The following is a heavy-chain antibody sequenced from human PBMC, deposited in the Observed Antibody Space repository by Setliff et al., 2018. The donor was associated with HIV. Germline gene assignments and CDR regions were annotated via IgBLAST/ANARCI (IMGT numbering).Heavy chain of an antibody. J-gene: IGHJ3*02. CDR2: IYHSGST. CDR1: GYSISSGYY. V-gene: IGHV4-38-2*01. CDR3: ARHVTVYYYDSSGYYSGAFDT. Sequence: SETLSLTCAVSGYSISSGYYWGWIRQPPGKGLEWIGSIYHSGSTYYNPSLKSRVTISVDTSKNQFSLKLSSVTAADTAVYYCARHVTVYYYDSSGYYSGAFDTWGQGTMVTVSS. D-gene: IGHD3-22*01.